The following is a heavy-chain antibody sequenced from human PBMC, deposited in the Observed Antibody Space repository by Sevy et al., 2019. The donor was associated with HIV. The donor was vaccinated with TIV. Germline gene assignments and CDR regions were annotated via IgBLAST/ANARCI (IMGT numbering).Heavy chain of an antibody. V-gene: IGHV3-74*01. CDR1: GFTFNDYW. D-gene: IGHD3-3*01. CDR2: INRDGSSS. CDR3: AKVFTSGYYVGFDD. J-gene: IGHJ4*02. Sequence: GGSLRLSCIASGFTFNDYWMHWVRQVPGKGLEWVSRINRDGSSSSYADAVKGRFTISRDNAKNMLFLEMNGLRVEDTAMYFYAKVFTSGYYVGFDDWGQGTLVTVSS.